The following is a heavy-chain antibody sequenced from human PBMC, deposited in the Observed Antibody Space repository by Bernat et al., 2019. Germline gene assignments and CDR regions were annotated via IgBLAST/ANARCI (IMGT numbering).Heavy chain of an antibody. CDR1: GFTFSSYW. J-gene: IGHJ6*03. Sequence: EVQLVESGGGLVQPGGSLRLSCAASGFTFSSYWMHWVRQGQGKGLVWVSRINSDGSSTSYADSVKGRFTISRDNAKNTLYLQMGSLRDEDTAVYYCARVLWSGHYYMDVWGKGTTVTVSS. D-gene: IGHD3-3*01. CDR2: INSDGSST. CDR3: ARVLWSGHYYMDV. V-gene: IGHV3-74*01.